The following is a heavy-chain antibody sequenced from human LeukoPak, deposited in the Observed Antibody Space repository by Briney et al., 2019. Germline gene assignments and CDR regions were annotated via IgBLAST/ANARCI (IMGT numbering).Heavy chain of an antibody. CDR2: INAGNGNT. Sequence: ASVKVSCKASGYTFTSYAMHWVRQAPGQRLEWMGWINAGNGNTKYSQKFQGRVTITRDTSASTAYMELSSLRSEDTAVYYCARVQTVTPGFDYWGQGTLVTVSS. D-gene: IGHD4-17*01. CDR1: GYTFTSYA. J-gene: IGHJ4*02. V-gene: IGHV1-3*01. CDR3: ARVQTVTPGFDY.